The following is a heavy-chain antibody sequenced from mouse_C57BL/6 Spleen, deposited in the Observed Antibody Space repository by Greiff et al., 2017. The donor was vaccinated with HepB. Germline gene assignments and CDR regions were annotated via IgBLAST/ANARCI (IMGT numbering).Heavy chain of an antibody. CDR1: GYTFTSYW. J-gene: IGHJ1*03. Sequence: VQLQQPGAELVKPGASVKLSCKASGYTFTSYWMQWVKQRPGQGLEWIGEIDPSDSYTNYNQKFKGKATLTVDTSSSTAYMQPSSLTSEDSAVYYCARKRDYYGSSYGYFDVWGTGTTVTVSS. CDR2: IDPSDSYT. CDR3: ARKRDYYGSSYGYFDV. V-gene: IGHV1-50*01. D-gene: IGHD1-1*01.